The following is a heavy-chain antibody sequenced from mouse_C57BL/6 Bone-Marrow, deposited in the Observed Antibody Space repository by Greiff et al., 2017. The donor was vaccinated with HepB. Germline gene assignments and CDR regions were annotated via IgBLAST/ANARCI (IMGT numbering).Heavy chain of an antibody. CDR1: GFNIKDDY. D-gene: IGHD1-1*01. CDR3: TIYYYGPDWYFDV. V-gene: IGHV14-4*01. Sequence: VQLQQSGAELVRPGASVKLSCTASGFNIKDDYMHWVKQRPEQGLEWIGWIDPENGDTEYASKFQGKATITADTASNTAYLQLSSLTSEDTAVYYCTIYYYGPDWYFDVWGTGTTVTVSS. J-gene: IGHJ1*03. CDR2: IDPENGDT.